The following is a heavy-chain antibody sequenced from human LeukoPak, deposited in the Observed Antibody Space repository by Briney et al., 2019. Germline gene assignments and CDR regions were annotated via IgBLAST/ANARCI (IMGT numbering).Heavy chain of an antibody. V-gene: IGHV3-30-3*01. Sequence: GSSLKLSCAASGFAFRTYAMHWVRQAPGKGLEWLAVITYDGNVQHYTDSVKGQFTVSRDNSKKTVYVQMDSLRAEDTAVYHCAMDYYDSNGYSRGWDYWGQGTLVTVSS. CDR1: GFAFRTYA. CDR2: ITYDGNVQ. CDR3: AMDYYDSNGYSRGWDY. J-gene: IGHJ4*02. D-gene: IGHD3-22*01.